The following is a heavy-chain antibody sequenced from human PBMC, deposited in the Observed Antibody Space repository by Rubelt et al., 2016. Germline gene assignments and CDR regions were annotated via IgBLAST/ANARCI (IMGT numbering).Heavy chain of an antibody. CDR2: ISGSGTSI. Sequence: EVQLVESGGGLVQPGGSLRLSCAASGFTVSSNYMSWVRQAPGKGLEWVSSISGSGTSIYYADSVKGRFTISGANAKNSLYLQMNSLRAEDTAVYYCARDYYGDYFFDFWGQGTLVTVSS. CDR3: ARDYYGDYFFDF. V-gene: IGHV3-21*01. CDR1: GFTVSSNY. J-gene: IGHJ4*02. D-gene: IGHD4-17*01.